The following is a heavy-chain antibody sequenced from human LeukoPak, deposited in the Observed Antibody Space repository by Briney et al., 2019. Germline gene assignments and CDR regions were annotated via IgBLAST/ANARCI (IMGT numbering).Heavy chain of an antibody. Sequence: QTGGSLRLSCAASGFTVSSNYMSWVRQAPGKGLEWVSVIYSGGSTYYADSVKGRFTISRDNSKNTLYLQMNTLRAEDTAVYYCARGPGSSVYASAIDYWGQGTLVTVSS. J-gene: IGHJ4*02. CDR1: GFTVSSNY. V-gene: IGHV3-53*01. CDR2: IYSGGST. D-gene: IGHD2-8*01. CDR3: ARGPGSSVYASAIDY.